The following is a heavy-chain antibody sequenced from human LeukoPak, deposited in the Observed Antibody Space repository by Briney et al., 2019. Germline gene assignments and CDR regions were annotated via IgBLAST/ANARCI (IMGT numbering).Heavy chain of an antibody. CDR2: MHNSGST. D-gene: IGHD3-9*01. CDR1: GGSISSYY. J-gene: IGHJ4*02. Sequence: SETLSLTCTISGGSISSYYWSWIRQPPGRGLEWIAYMHNSGSTKYNPSLKSRVTISVDTSRNQFYLKLRSVTAADTASYYCARHVLTAGSIDWGQGTLVTVSS. V-gene: IGHV4-59*08. CDR3: ARHVLTAGSID.